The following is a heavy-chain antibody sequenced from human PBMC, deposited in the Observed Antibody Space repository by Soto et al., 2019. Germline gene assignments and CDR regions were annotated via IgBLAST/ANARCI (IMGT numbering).Heavy chain of an antibody. D-gene: IGHD4-17*01. Sequence: ASVKVSCKASGYAFTGFYMHWVGQAPGQGLEWMGWINPNNGGTNYVQKFQDRVTMTSDTSITTAYMELSALRSDDTAVYYCARDPGPYGDYSYWGQGTLVTVSS. CDR1: GYAFTGFY. CDR2: INPNNGGT. CDR3: ARDPGPYGDYSY. J-gene: IGHJ4*02. V-gene: IGHV1-2*02.